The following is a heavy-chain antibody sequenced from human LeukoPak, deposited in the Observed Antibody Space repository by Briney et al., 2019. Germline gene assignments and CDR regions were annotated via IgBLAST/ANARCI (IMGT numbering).Heavy chain of an antibody. J-gene: IGHJ3*02. CDR3: ARRSNFSGYYYDVAFDI. V-gene: IGHV4-59*01. CDR2: IYYSGST. Sequence: PSETLSLTCTVSGGSISSYYWSWIRQPPGKGLEWIGYIYYSGSTNYNPSLKSRVTISVDTSKNQFSLKLSSVTAADTAVYYCARRSNFSGYYYDVAFDIWGQGTMVTVSS. D-gene: IGHD3-22*01. CDR1: GGSISSYY.